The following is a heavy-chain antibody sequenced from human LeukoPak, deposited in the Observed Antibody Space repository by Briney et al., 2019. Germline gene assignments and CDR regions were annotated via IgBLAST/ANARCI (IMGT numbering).Heavy chain of an antibody. Sequence: PGGSLRLSCAASGSTFSSYAMSSGRQAAGEGLEWVSAISGSGGSTYYADSVKGRFTTSRDNSKNTVYLQMNSLRAEDTAIYYCARAGVLRYLGDWGQGTLVTVSS. CDR2: ISGSGGST. CDR3: ARAGVLRYLGD. V-gene: IGHV3-23*01. D-gene: IGHD3-9*01. J-gene: IGHJ4*02. CDR1: GSTFSSYA.